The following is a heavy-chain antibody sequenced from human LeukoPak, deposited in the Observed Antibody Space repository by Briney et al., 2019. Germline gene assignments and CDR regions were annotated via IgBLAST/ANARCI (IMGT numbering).Heavy chain of an antibody. CDR2: IIPILGIA. CDR1: GGTFSSYA. D-gene: IGHD3-10*01. CDR3: ARDPSNYYGSGSLDY. V-gene: IGHV1-69*04. J-gene: IGHJ4*02. Sequence: SVKVSCKASGGTFSSYAISWVRQAPGQGLEWMGRIIPILGIANYAQKFQGRVTITADKSMSTAYMELSSLRSEDTAVYYCARDPSNYYGSGSLDYWGQGTLVTVS.